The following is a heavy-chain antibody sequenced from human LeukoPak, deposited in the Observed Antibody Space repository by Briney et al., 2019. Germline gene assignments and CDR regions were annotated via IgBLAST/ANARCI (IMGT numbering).Heavy chain of an antibody. V-gene: IGHV4-59*01. CDR2: IYDSGST. CDR3: ARALRGGTTVRLYYYYMDV. D-gene: IGHD1-7*01. CDR1: GGSISSYY. Sequence: SETLSLTCTVSGGSISSYYWSWIRQPPGKGLEWIGYIYDSGSTNYNPSLKSRVTISVDTSKNQLSLKVSSVIAADTAVYYCARALRGGTTVRLYYYYMDVWGKGTTVTVSS. J-gene: IGHJ6*03.